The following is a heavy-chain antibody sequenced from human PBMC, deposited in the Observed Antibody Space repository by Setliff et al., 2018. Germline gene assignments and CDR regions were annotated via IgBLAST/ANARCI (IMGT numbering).Heavy chain of an antibody. CDR2: ISGSAQTT. CDR3: ARDLTTMSQKDYYYYGMDV. D-gene: IGHD3-22*01. CDR1: GFTFSNAW. V-gene: IGHV3-23*01. Sequence: GGSLRLSCAASGFTFSNAWMTWVRQAPGKGLEWVSMISGSAQTTYYADSVKGRFTISRDNSKNTLYLQMNSLRAEDTAVYYCARDLTTMSQKDYYYYGMDVWGQGTTVTVSS. J-gene: IGHJ6*02.